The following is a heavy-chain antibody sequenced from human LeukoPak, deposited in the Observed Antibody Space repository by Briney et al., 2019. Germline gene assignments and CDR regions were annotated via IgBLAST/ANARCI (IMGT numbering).Heavy chain of an antibody. CDR3: ARTVEGHFDF. D-gene: IGHD5-24*01. V-gene: IGHV3-21*01. CDR1: AFTFKTYT. Sequence: GGSLRLSCVASAFTFKTYTLNWVRQPPGKGMEWVSYISTAGQLINYADSVRGQFTISRDNAKNSLYLYMSSLTPEDTAVYYCARTVEGHFDFRGQGTLVTVSS. CDR2: ISTAGQLI. J-gene: IGHJ4*02.